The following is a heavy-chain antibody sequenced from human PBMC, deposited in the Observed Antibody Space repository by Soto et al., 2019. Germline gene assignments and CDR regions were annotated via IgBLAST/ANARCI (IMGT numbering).Heavy chain of an antibody. D-gene: IGHD2-2*01. CDR3: ARRLGYCSSTSCNNWFDP. J-gene: IGHJ5*02. CDR1: GGFISRYY. Sequence: SETLSLTCTVSGGFISRYYWCWDRQPPGKGPEWIGYIYYSGSTNYNPSLTSRVTISVDTSKNQFSLKLSSVTAADTAVYYCARRLGYCSSTSCNNWFDPWGQGTLVTVS. CDR2: IYYSGST. V-gene: IGHV4-59*01.